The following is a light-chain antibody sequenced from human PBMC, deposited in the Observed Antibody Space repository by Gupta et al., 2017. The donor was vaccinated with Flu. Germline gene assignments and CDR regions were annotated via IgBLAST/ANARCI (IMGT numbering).Light chain of an antibody. CDR1: QCISSW. CDR3: QQYNTYPWT. CDR2: KAS. J-gene: IGKJ1*01. V-gene: IGKV1-5*03. Sequence: DIQMTQSPSTLSASVGDRVTITCRASQCISSWLAWYQQKPGKAPNLLIYKASSLESGVPSRFSGGGSGTEFTLTISCLQPDDFATYYCQQYNTYPWTFGQGTRVEIK.